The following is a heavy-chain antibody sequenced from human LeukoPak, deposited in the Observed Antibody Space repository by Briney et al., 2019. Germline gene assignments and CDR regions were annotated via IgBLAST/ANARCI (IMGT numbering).Heavy chain of an antibody. D-gene: IGHD5-18*01. CDR2: INPNSGGT. CDR3: ARKGYSYGGSGNWFDP. CDR1: GYTFTGYY. Sequence: GASVKVSCKASGYTFTGYYMHWVRQAPGQGLEWMGWINPNSGGTNYAQKFQGRVTMIRDTSISTAYMELSRLRSDDTAVYYCARKGYSYGGSGNWFDPWGQGTLVTVSS. V-gene: IGHV1-2*02. J-gene: IGHJ5*02.